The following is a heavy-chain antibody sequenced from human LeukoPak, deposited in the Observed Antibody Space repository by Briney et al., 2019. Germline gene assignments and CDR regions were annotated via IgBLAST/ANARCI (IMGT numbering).Heavy chain of an antibody. CDR1: GGSFSGYY. J-gene: IGHJ4*02. D-gene: IGHD3-22*01. CDR3: ARLNYYDSSGPFDY. V-gene: IGHV4-34*01. CDR2: IYHSGST. Sequence: PSETLSLTCAVYGGSFSGYYWSWIRQPPGKGLEWIGYIYHSGSTYYNPSLKSRVTISVDRSKNQFSLKLSSVTAADTAVYYCARLNYYDSSGPFDYWGQGTLVTVSS.